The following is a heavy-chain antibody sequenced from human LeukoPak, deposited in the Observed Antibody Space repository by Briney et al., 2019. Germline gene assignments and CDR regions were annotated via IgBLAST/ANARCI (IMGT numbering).Heavy chain of an antibody. D-gene: IGHD6-13*01. V-gene: IGHV3-20*04. CDR1: GFTFHDYG. CDR3: ARDVTGYSSSWYDEGNYYSYMDV. Sequence: GGSLRLSCAASGFTFHDYGMTWVRQAPGKGLEWVSGINWNGDSITYAASVKGRFNISRDNAKNSLYLQMNSLRAEDTALYYCARDVTGYSSSWYDEGNYYSYMDVWGKGTTVTVSS. J-gene: IGHJ6*03. CDR2: INWNGDSI.